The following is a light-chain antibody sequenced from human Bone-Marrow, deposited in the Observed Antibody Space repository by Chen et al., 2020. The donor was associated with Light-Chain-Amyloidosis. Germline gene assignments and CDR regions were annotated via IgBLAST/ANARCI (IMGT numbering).Light chain of an antibody. CDR3: QSADSSGTYEGI. V-gene: IGLV3-25*03. Sequence: YALTQPPSVSVSPGQTARIPCSGDDLPTKYAYWYQQKPGQASVLVIHRDTERPSGISERFSGSSSGTTATLTIRGVQAEDEADYHCQSADSSGTYEGIFGGGTKLTVL. CDR2: RDT. J-gene: IGLJ2*01. CDR1: DLPTKY.